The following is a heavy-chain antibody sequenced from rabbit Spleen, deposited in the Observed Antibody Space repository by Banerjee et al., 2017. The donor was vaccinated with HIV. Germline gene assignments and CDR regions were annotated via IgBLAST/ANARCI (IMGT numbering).Heavy chain of an antibody. V-gene: IGHV1S45*01. CDR2: IYTVTGSA. CDR3: ARDTASSFSSYGMDL. J-gene: IGHJ6*01. CDR1: RFSFSSSFW. Sequence: EESGGDLVKPEGSLTLTCTASRFSFSSSFWISWVRQAPGKGLEWIGCIYTVTGSAYYATWAKGRFTISKTSSTTVTLQMTSLTAADTATYFCARDTASSFSSYGMDLWGQGPLVTVS. D-gene: IGHD8-1*01.